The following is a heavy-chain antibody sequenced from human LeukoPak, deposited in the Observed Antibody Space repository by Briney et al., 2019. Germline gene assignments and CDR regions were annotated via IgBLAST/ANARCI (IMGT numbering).Heavy chain of an antibody. D-gene: IGHD5-24*01. V-gene: IGHV1-2*06. CDR2: IKPNSGGT. Sequence: ASVKVSCKASGYTFTGYYMHWVRHPPGQGLEWMGRIKPNSGGTNYAQKFQGRITMTRDTSISTAYMELSRLRSDDTAVYYCAQMATTLTRNFDYWGQGTLVTVSS. CDR1: GYTFTGYY. J-gene: IGHJ4*02. CDR3: AQMATTLTRNFDY.